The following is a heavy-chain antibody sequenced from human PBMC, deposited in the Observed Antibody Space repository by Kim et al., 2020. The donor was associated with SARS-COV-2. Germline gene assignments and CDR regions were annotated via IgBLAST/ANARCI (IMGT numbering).Heavy chain of an antibody. V-gene: IGHV3-21*01. CDR3: ARELGDSSGYYSYYFDY. Sequence: VKGRFTISRDNAKNSLYLQMNSLRAEDTAVYYCARELGDSSGYYSYYFDYWGQGTLVTVSS. J-gene: IGHJ4*02. D-gene: IGHD3-22*01.